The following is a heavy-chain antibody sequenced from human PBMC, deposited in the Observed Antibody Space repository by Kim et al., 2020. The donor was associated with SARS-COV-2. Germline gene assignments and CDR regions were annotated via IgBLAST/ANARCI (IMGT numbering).Heavy chain of an antibody. CDR1: GGSFSGYY. CDR3: ASLRGYSYVIRREYNWFDP. Sequence: SETLSLTCAVYGGSFSGYYWSWIRQPPGKGLEWIGEINHSGSTNYNPSLKSRVTISVDTSKNQFSLKLSSVTAADTAVYYCASLRGYSYVIRREYNWFDPWGQGTLVTVSS. V-gene: IGHV4-34*01. J-gene: IGHJ5*02. D-gene: IGHD5-18*01. CDR2: INHSGST.